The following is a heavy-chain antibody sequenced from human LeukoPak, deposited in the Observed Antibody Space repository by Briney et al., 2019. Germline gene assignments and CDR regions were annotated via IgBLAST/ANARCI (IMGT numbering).Heavy chain of an antibody. V-gene: IGHV3-30*02. D-gene: IGHD6-19*01. Sequence: GGSLRLSCVASGFTFSTYGMHWVRQAPGKGLEWVAFIQYEGSNKVYGDSVKGRFAISRDNSKNTLCLQMNSLRPEDTAVYHCAKDVVGQKWLENYWGQGTRVTVSS. J-gene: IGHJ4*02. CDR1: GFTFSTYG. CDR2: IQYEGSNK. CDR3: AKDVVGQKWLENY.